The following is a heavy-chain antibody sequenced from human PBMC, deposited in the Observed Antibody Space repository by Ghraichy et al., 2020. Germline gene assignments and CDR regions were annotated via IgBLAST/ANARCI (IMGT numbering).Heavy chain of an antibody. V-gene: IGHV1-24*01. CDR2: FDPEDGET. D-gene: IGHD3-3*01. CDR3: ATDHRPYDFWSGYYSY. Sequence: ASVKVSCKVSGYTLTELSMHWVRQAPGKGLEWMGGFDPEDGETIYAQKFQGRVTMTEDTSTDTAYMELSSLRSEDTAVYYCATDHRPYDFWSGYYSYWGQGTLVTVSS. CDR1: GYTLTELS. J-gene: IGHJ4*02.